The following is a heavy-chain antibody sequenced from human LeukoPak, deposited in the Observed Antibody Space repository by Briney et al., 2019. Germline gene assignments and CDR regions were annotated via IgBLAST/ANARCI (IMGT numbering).Heavy chain of an antibody. CDR1: GFTFSSYA. D-gene: IGHD4-17*01. V-gene: IGHV3-30*04. CDR3: ARDPGDYVYYYYYGMDV. CDR2: ISYDGSNK. J-gene: IGHJ6*04. Sequence: GGSLRLSCAASGFTFSSYAMHWVRQAPGKGLEWVAVISYDGSNKYYADSVKGRFTISRDNSKNTLYLQMNSLRAEDTAVYYCARDPGDYVYYYYYGMDVWGKGTKVTVSS.